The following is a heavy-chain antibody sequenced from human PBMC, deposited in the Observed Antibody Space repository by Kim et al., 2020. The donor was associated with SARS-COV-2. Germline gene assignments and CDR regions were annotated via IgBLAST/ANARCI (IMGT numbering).Heavy chain of an antibody. J-gene: IGHJ4*02. D-gene: IGHD4-4*01. V-gene: IGHV4-34*01. Sequence: NPSLKSRVTISVDTSKNQFSLKLSSVTAADTAVYYCARTPSDYSNYPTDYWGQGTLVTVSS. CDR3: ARTPSDYSNYPTDY.